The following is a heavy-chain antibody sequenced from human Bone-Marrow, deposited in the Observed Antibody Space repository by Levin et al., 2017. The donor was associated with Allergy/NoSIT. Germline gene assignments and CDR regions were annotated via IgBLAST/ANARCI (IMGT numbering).Heavy chain of an antibody. CDR1: GGSISSYY. Sequence: GSLRLSCTVSGGSISSYYWSWIRQPPGKGLEWIGYIYYSGSTNYNPSLKSRVTISVDTSKNQFSLKLSSVTAADTAVYYCAGGSGSYSSLRVDYWGQGTLVTVSS. CDR3: AGGSGSYSSLRVDY. CDR2: IYYSGST. D-gene: IGHD3-10*01. V-gene: IGHV4-59*01. J-gene: IGHJ4*02.